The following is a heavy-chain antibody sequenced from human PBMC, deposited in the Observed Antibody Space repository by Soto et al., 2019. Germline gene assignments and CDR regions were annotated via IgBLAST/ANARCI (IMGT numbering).Heavy chain of an antibody. J-gene: IGHJ4*02. CDR3: AKDAVYNDGLWLMDH. D-gene: IGHD2-21*01. V-gene: IGHV3-23*05. CDR2: IYGSGRGI. Sequence: EVRLLESGGGLVQPGWSLRLSCTASGLPHSSFAMMWVRQAPGKGLECVSGIYGSGRGIEYADSVKGRFTISRDNYKNTVYLKMTDLSADDTAVYYCAKDAVYNDGLWLMDHWGRGTQVTVSS. CDR1: GLPHSSFA.